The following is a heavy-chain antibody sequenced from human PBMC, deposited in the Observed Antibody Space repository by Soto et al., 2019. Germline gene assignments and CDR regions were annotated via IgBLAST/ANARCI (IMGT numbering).Heavy chain of an antibody. D-gene: IGHD3-9*01. J-gene: IGHJ5*02. CDR1: GGSISSSSFH. V-gene: IGHV4-39*01. CDR2: IYYSGRT. CDR3: XXXXRXAXTDWWFDP. Sequence: QLQLQESGPGLVKPSETLSLTCTVSGGSISSSSFHWGWIRQPPGKGLEWIGSIYYSGRTYYSPSLKSRFXXXXXXXXNXXXXXXXXXXXXXXXXXXXXXXXRXAXTDWWFDPWGQGTLVTVSS.